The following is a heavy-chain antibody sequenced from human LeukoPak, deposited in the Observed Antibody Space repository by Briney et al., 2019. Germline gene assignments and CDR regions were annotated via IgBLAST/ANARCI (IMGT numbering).Heavy chain of an antibody. CDR2: IIPIFGTA. Sequence: SVKVSCKASGGTFSSYAISWVRQAPGQGLEWMGGIIPIFGTANYAQKFQGRVTITRDTSASTAYMELSSLRSEDTAVYYCASQNYDILTGYYSDYYYYGMDVWGQGTTVTVSS. V-gene: IGHV1-69*05. J-gene: IGHJ6*02. D-gene: IGHD3-9*01. CDR1: GGTFSSYA. CDR3: ASQNYDILTGYYSDYYYYGMDV.